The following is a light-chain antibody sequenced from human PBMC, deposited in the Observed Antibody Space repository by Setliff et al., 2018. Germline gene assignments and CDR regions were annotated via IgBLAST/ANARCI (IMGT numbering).Light chain of an antibody. V-gene: IGKV3-15*01. J-gene: IGKJ5*01. CDR3: QQYKRWPVIT. CDR2: DAS. CDR1: HSVSSD. Sequence: SPATLSVSPGERATLSCRASHSVSSDLAWYQQRPGQAPRLLIYDASTRATDVPARFSGSGSGTEFILTISSLQSEDSAVYYCQQYKRWPVITFGQGTRLEIK.